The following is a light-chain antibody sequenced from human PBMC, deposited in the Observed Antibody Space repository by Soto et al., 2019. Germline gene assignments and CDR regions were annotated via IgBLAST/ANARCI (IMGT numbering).Light chain of an antibody. V-gene: IGKV1-17*02. Sequence: DIQMTQSPSSLSASVGDRVTITCRASQGIGNDLGWFQQKPGKAPKRLIYAASSLQSGVPSRFSGSRSGTEFPLTISNLQPEDFATYYCLQHTTYPWTFGQGTKVEVK. CDR3: LQHTTYPWT. CDR2: AAS. CDR1: QGIGND. J-gene: IGKJ1*01.